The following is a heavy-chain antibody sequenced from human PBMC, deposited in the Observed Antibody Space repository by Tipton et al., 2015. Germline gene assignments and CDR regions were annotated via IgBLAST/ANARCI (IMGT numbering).Heavy chain of an antibody. CDR2: IHHGGST. CDR3: ARVSGYYYPYFDY. Sequence: GLVKPSGTLSLTCSVSGDSISSSNWWSWVRQPPGKGLEWIGEIHHGGSTNYNPSLKSRVAISIDTSKNQFSLRLSSVTAADTAVYYCARVSGYYYPYFDYWGQGTLVTVSS. J-gene: IGHJ4*02. V-gene: IGHV4-4*02. D-gene: IGHD3-22*01. CDR1: GDSISSSNW.